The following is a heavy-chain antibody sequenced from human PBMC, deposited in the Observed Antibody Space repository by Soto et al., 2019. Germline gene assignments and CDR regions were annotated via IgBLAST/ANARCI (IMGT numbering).Heavy chain of an antibody. J-gene: IGHJ6*02. V-gene: IGHV3-74*01. D-gene: IGHD5-18*01. CDR1: GFTFSSYW. Sequence: GGSLRLSCAASGFTFSSYWMHWVRQAPGKGLVWVSRINSDGSSTSYADSVKGRFTISRDNAKNTLYLQMNSLRAEDTAVYYCAIYPNSYGYWFGLDVWGQGTTVTVSS. CDR3: AIYPNSYGYWFGLDV. CDR2: INSDGSST.